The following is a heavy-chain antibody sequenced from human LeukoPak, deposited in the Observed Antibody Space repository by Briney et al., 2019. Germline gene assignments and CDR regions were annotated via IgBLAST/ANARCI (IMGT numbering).Heavy chain of an antibody. D-gene: IGHD2-2*01. CDR3: ASSDIVVVPAAPNYYYYYMDV. CDR2: IYYSGST. CDR1: GGSISSYY. J-gene: IGHJ6*03. V-gene: IGHV4-59*01. Sequence: PSETLSLTCTVSGGSISSYYWSWIRQPPGKGLEWIGYIYYSGSTNYNPSLKSRVTISVDTSKNQFSLKLSSVTAADTAVYYCASSDIVVVPAAPNYYYYYMDVWGKGTTVTVSS.